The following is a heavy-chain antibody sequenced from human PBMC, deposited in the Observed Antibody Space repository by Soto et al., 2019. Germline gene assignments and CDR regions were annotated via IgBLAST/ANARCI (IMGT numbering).Heavy chain of an antibody. J-gene: IGHJ4*02. CDR1: GFTFSGHW. V-gene: IGHV3-74*01. CDR3: ARDMYYNQADH. Sequence: EVHLVESGGGLVQPGGSLRLSCVASGFTFSGHWMHWVRQAPGKGLEWVSRIDKEGNSATYADSVRGRFSISRDNARSTLYLQMNSLRAEDTAVYYCARDMYYNQADHWGKGTLVSVSS. CDR2: IDKEGNSA. D-gene: IGHD2-8*01.